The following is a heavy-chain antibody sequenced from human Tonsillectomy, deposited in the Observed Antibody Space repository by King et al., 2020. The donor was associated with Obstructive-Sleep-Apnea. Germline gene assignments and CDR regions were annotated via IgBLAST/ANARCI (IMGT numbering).Heavy chain of an antibody. D-gene: IGHD3-10*01. J-gene: IGHJ4*02. CDR1: GYTFTGYD. CDR3: ARRVCQYGSGSYWPY. CDR2: MNPYSGNT. Sequence: VQLVESGAEVKKPGASVKVSCKASGYTFTGYDINWVRQATGQGLEWMGWMNPYSGNTGYAQNFQGRVTMTRNTPTRTAYMELSSLRSGDTAVYYCARRVCQYGSGSYWPYWGQGTLVTVSS. V-gene: IGHV1-8*01.